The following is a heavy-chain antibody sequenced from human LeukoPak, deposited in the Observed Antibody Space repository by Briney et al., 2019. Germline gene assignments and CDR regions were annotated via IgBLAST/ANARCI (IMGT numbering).Heavy chain of an antibody. CDR2: ISSSSSTI. CDR1: GFTFSSYS. J-gene: IGHJ4*02. V-gene: IGHV3-48*01. D-gene: IGHD5-24*01. CDR3: ARKLQSRRDYFDY. Sequence: GGSLRLSCAASGFTFSSYSMNWVRQAPGKGLEWVSYISSSSSTIYYADSVKGRFTISRDNAKNSLYLQMNSLRAEDTAVYYCARKLQSRRDYFDYWGQGTLVTVSS.